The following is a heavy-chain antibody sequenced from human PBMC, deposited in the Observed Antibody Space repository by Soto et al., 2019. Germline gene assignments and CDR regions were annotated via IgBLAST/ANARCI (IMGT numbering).Heavy chain of an antibody. CDR1: GYSFTSYW. V-gene: IGHV5-10-1*01. D-gene: IGHD2-15*01. Sequence: PGESLKISCKGSGYSFTSYWISWVRQMPGKGLEWMGRIDPSDSYTNYSPSFQGHVTISADKSISTAYLQWSSLKASDTAMYYCARHGVVVVAAIYYCYGMDVWGQGTTVTVSS. CDR2: IDPSDSYT. J-gene: IGHJ6*02. CDR3: ARHGVVVVAAIYYCYGMDV.